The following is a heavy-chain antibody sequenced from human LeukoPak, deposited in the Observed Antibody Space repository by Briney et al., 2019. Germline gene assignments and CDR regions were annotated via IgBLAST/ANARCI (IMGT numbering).Heavy chain of an antibody. V-gene: IGHV3-21*01. CDR2: ISGGSNYI. CDR1: GFTFSTYS. D-gene: IGHD6-6*01. J-gene: IGHJ4*02. CDR3: AASYSSLSPNDY. Sequence: PGGSLRLSCEASGFTFSTYSMNWVRQAPGKGLEWVSSISGGSNYIYYADSVKGRLTISRDNAKNSLYLQMNSLRAEDTAVYYCAASYSSLSPNDYWGQGTLVIVSP.